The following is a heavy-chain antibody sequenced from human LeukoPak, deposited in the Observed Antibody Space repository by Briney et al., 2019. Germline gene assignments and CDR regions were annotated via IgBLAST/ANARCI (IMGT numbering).Heavy chain of an antibody. J-gene: IGHJ4*02. CDR2: ISGSGGST. V-gene: IGHV3-23*01. CDR3: ARDRSPSWASDY. CDR1: GFTFSSYA. D-gene: IGHD2-2*01. Sequence: PGGSLRLSCAASGFTFSSYAMSWVRQAPGKGLEWVSGISGSGGSTSYADSVKGRFTVSRDDAKNSLLLQMNSLRAEDTAVYYCARDRSPSWASDYWGQGTLVTVSS.